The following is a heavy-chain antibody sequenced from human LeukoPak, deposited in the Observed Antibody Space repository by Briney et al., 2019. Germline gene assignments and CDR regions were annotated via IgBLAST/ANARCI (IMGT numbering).Heavy chain of an antibody. CDR2: INPSGAST. V-gene: IGHV1-46*01. D-gene: IGHD3-3*01. Sequence: GASVKVSCKASEYTFTSYYMRWVRQAPGQGLEWMGIINPSGASTNYAQKFQGRVTMTRDTSTSTVYMELSSLRSEDTAVYYCATRNAMDYDFWSGPTDYWGQGTLVTVSS. CDR3: ATRNAMDYDFWSGPTDY. CDR1: EYTFTSYY. J-gene: IGHJ4*02.